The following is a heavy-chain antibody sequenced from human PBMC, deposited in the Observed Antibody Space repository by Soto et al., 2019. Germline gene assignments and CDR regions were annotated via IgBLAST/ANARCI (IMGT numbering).Heavy chain of an antibody. D-gene: IGHD1-1*01. CDR1: GFTFSSHE. CDR3: ARYIAYFDY. CDR2: ISSSGRTT. J-gene: IGHJ4*02. Sequence: GGSLRLSCAASGFTFSSHEMNWVRQAPGKGLEWVSYISSSGRTTYYADSVKDRFTISRDNAKNSLYLQMNSLRAEDTAVYCCARYIAYFDYWGQGTLVTVSS. V-gene: IGHV3-48*03.